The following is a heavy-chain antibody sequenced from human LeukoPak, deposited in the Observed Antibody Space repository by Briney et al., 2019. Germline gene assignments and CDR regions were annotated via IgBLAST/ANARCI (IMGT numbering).Heavy chain of an antibody. Sequence: GGSLRLSCAASGFTFNSYAMYWVRQAPGKGLEWVSAISGSGGSTYYADSVKGRFTISRDNSKNTLHLQMNSLRAEDTAVYYCATGGPVDYFDYWAREPWSPSPQ. CDR3: ATGGPVDYFDY. CDR1: GFTFNSYA. CDR2: ISGSGGST. V-gene: IGHV3-23*01. J-gene: IGHJ4*02.